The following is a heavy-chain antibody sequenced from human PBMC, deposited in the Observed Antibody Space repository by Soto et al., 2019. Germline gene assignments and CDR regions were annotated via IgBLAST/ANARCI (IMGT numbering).Heavy chain of an antibody. J-gene: IGHJ5*01. V-gene: IGHV1-2*02. D-gene: IGHD2-2*01. CDR1: GDIFTGSY. CDR2: INPNSGDT. Sequence: ASVKVSCKASGDIFTGSYMNWVRQAPGQGLEWMGWINPNSGDTNYAQKFQGRVTMTTDTSISTAYMELSRLSSDDTAVYYCARSYCSSSSCHNWFDSWGQGALVTVSS. CDR3: ARSYCSSSSCHNWFDS.